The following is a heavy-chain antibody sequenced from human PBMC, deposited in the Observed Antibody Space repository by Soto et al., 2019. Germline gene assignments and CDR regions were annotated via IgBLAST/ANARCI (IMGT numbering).Heavy chain of an antibody. V-gene: IGHV4-59*01. D-gene: IGHD3-22*01. CDR1: GGSISSYY. Sequence: HVQLQESGPGLVKPSETLSLTCTVSGGSISSYYWSWIRQPPGKGLEWIGYIYYSGSTNYNPSLKSRVTISVDTSKNQFSLKLSSVTAADTAVYYCARDYYDSSGYYTYWYFDLWGRGTLVTVSS. CDR3: ARDYYDSSGYYTYWYFDL. CDR2: IYYSGST. J-gene: IGHJ2*01.